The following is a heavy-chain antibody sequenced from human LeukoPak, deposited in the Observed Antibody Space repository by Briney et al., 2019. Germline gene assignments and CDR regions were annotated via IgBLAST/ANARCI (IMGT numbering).Heavy chain of an antibody. CDR3: ARSYSGSPRNWFDP. D-gene: IGHD1-26*01. V-gene: IGHV3-48*04. Sequence: PGGSLRLSCAASGFTFSSYSMNWVRQAPGKGLEWVSYISSSSSTIYYADSVKGRFTISRDNAKNSLYLQMNSLRAEDTAVYYCARSYSGSPRNWFDPWGQGTLVTVSS. J-gene: IGHJ5*02. CDR2: ISSSSSTI. CDR1: GFTFSSYS.